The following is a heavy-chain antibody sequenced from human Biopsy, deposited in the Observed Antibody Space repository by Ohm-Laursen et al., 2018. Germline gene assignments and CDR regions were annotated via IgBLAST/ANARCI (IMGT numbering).Heavy chain of an antibody. D-gene: IGHD2-15*01. CDR1: GYTFTGQY. Sequence: SSVKVSCKASGYTFTGQYLHWVRQVPGQGLEWMGWINPHSGTTKFAQDFQGRVTMTRDTSITTAYMELRRLRSDDAAVYYCAKGQDLRGGAEYFQHWGQGALVTVSS. CDR2: INPHSGTT. J-gene: IGHJ1*01. CDR3: AKGQDLRGGAEYFQH. V-gene: IGHV1-2*02.